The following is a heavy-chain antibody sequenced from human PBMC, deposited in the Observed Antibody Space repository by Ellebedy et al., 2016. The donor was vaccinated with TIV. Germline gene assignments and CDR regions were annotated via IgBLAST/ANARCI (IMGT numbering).Heavy chain of an antibody. V-gene: IGHV1-46*01. CDR3: ERARRLREKEDGMDV. CDR2: INPSGGST. J-gene: IGHJ6*02. Sequence: ASVKVSXKASGYTFTSYYMHWVRQAPGQGLEWMGIINPSGGSTSYAQKFQGRVTMTTDTSTSTVYMELSSLRSEDTAVYYCERARRLREKEDGMDVWGQGTTVTVSS. D-gene: IGHD5-12*01. CDR1: GYTFTSYY.